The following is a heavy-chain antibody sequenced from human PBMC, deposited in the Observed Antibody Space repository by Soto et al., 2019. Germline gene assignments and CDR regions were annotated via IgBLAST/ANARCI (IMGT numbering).Heavy chain of an antibody. CDR3: ASSFSQPEHCSSTSCYTGRDYYYYGMDV. Sequence: GESLKISCKGSGYSFTSYWISWVRQMPGKGLEWMGRIDPSDSYTNYSPSFQGHVTISADKSMSTAYLQWSSLKASDTAMYYCASSFSQPEHCSSTSCYTGRDYYYYGMDVWGQGTTVTVSS. CDR2: IDPSDSYT. CDR1: GYSFTSYW. D-gene: IGHD2-2*02. J-gene: IGHJ6*02. V-gene: IGHV5-10-1*01.